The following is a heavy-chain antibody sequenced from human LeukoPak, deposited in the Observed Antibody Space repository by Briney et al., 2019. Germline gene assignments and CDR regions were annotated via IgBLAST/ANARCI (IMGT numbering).Heavy chain of an antibody. V-gene: IGHV1-46*01. CDR1: GYTFTSYY. CDR3: ARDWLLRYSQGGFDS. Sequence: GASVKVSCKASGYTFTSYYMHWVRQAPGQGLEWMGIINPSGGSTSYAQKFQGRVTMTRDTSISTAYMELSRLRSDDTAVYYCARDWLLRYSQGGFDSWGQGTLVTVSS. D-gene: IGHD3-9*01. J-gene: IGHJ4*02. CDR2: INPSGGST.